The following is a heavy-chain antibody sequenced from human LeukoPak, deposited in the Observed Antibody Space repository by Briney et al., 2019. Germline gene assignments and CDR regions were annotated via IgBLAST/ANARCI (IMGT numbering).Heavy chain of an antibody. J-gene: IGHJ4*02. Sequence: SQTLSLTCTVSGGSISSGGYYWSWIRQPPGKGLEWIGYIYHSGSTYYNPSLKSRVTISVDTSKNQFSLKLSSVTAADTAVYYCARVPYYDILTGYSYFDYWGQGTLVTVSS. CDR1: GGSISSGGYY. V-gene: IGHV4-30-2*01. CDR3: ARVPYYDILTGYSYFDY. D-gene: IGHD3-9*01. CDR2: IYHSGST.